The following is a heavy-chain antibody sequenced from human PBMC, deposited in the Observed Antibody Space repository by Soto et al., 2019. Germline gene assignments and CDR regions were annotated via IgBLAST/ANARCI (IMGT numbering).Heavy chain of an antibody. CDR3: AGDLPTGTPPPYFDY. J-gene: IGHJ4*02. D-gene: IGHD1-1*01. V-gene: IGHV3-74*01. CDR1: GFTLSSYW. CDR2: IDRDETFT. Sequence: EVQLVESGGGLVQPGGSLRLSCAGSGFTLSSYWMHWVRQAPGKGLEWVSRIDRDETFTTYADSVKGRFTISRDNAKNTLYLQMHSLRGEDTAVYYCAGDLPTGTPPPYFDYWGQGTLVTVSS.